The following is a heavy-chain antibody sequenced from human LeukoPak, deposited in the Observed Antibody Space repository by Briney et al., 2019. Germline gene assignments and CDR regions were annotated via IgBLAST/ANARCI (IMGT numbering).Heavy chain of an antibody. V-gene: IGHV4-38-2*02. CDR3: ARDQDYYGSGSYGPDH. CDR2: IYNTGST. CDR1: GYSITSGYY. J-gene: IGHJ5*02. D-gene: IGHD3-10*01. Sequence: PSETLSLTCSVSGYSITSGYYWGWIRQPPGKGLEWIGSIYNTGSTFYNPSLKSRVTISVDPSKNQFSLKLSSVTAADTAVYYCARDQDYYGSGSYGPDHWGQGTLVTVSS.